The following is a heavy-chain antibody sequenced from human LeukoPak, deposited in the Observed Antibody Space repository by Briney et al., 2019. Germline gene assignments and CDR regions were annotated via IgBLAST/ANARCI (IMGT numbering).Heavy chain of an antibody. CDR2: VHNSGDSNYIP. CDR1: GGSIIRFF. J-gene: IGHJ3*01. D-gene: IGHD2-8*02. Sequence: SETLSLTCSVSGGSIIRFFWTWIRQSPGRGLEWIAYVHNSGDSNYIPSYNPSLKSRATISVETSKNQFSLQLTSVTATDTAVYFCARRRPPLISDSTDYPHAFDVWGQGTRVIVSA. V-gene: IGHV4-59*08. CDR3: ARRRPPLISDSTDYPHAFDV.